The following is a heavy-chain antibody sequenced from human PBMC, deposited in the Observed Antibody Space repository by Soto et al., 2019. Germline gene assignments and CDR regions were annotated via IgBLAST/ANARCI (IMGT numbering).Heavy chain of an antibody. CDR1: GFTFSSYW. V-gene: IGHV3-74*01. Sequence: PGGSLRLSCAASGFTFSSYWMHWVRQAPGKGLVWVSRINSDGSSTSYADSVKGRFTISRDNAKNTLYLQMNSLRAEDTAVYYCARTGEWWWYPYWGQGTLVTVSS. D-gene: IGHD2-15*01. J-gene: IGHJ4*02. CDR2: INSDGSST. CDR3: ARTGEWWWYPY.